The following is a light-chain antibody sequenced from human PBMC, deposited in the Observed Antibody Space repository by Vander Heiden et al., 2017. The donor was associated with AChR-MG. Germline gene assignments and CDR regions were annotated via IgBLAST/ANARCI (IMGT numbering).Light chain of an antibody. Sequence: ETVMTQSPATFAVPAGERATLSCRASQSVSSHLHWHQRKPGEPPRLLICGPSTRAASIPARFSGCASGTEFILTISSLQSEDFAVYYCQQYNNWPRTFGQGTKVEIK. CDR1: QSVSSH. V-gene: IGKV3-15*01. CDR2: GPS. J-gene: IGKJ1*01. CDR3: QQYNNWPRT.